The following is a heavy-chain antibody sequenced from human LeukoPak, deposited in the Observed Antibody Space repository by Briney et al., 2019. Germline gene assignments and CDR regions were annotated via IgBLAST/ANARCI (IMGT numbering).Heavy chain of an antibody. J-gene: IGHJ4*02. CDR1: GFTFSSYA. V-gene: IGHV3-23*01. CDR3: AKDPGYNWNYDY. CDR2: ISGSGGST. Sequence: GGSLRLSCAASGFTFSSYAMSWVRQAPGKGLEWVSAISGSGGSTYYADSAKGRFTISRDNSKNTLYLQMNSLRAEDTAVYYCAKDPGYNWNYDYWGQGTLVTVSS. D-gene: IGHD1-7*01.